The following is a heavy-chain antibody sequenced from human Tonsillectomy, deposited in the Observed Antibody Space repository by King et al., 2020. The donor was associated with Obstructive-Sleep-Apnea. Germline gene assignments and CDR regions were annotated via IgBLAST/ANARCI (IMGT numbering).Heavy chain of an antibody. Sequence: DVQLVESGGGLVQPGRSLRLSCIGSGFTFRDYAISWFRQAPGKGLEWIGFVRSKPYGETTDYAASVKGRFVISRDDSKSIAYLQMDRLKTEDTALYFCSRDGSYGSGTLTNWFDPWGQGTLVTVS. V-gene: IGHV3-49*03. D-gene: IGHD3-10*01. CDR2: VRSKPYGETT. CDR1: GFTFRDYA. CDR3: SRDGSYGSGTLTNWFDP. J-gene: IGHJ5*02.